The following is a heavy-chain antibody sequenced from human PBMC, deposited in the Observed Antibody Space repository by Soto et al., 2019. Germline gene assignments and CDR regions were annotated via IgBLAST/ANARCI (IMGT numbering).Heavy chain of an antibody. V-gene: IGHV4-59*01. Sequence: PSETLSLTCTVSGGSISSYYWSWIRQPPGKGLEWIGNIYYSGSTNYNPSLKSRVTISVDTSKNQFSLKLNSVTAADTAVYYCARAPYCSGTSCPFDYWGQGTLVTVSS. CDR1: GGSISSYY. CDR3: ARAPYCSGTSCPFDY. D-gene: IGHD2-2*01. J-gene: IGHJ4*02. CDR2: IYYSGST.